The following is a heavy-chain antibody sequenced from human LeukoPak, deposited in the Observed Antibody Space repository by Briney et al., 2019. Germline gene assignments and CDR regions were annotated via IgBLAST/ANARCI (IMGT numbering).Heavy chain of an antibody. D-gene: IGHD6-19*01. Sequence: SETLSLTCTVSGGSISSYYWSWIRQPPGKGLEWIGYIYYSGSTNYNPSLKSRVTISVDTSKNQFSLKLSSVTAADTAVYYCARPRIAVAGTGFDYWGQGTLVTVSS. CDR3: ARPRIAVAGTGFDY. CDR1: GGSISSYY. V-gene: IGHV4-59*12. CDR2: IYYSGST. J-gene: IGHJ4*02.